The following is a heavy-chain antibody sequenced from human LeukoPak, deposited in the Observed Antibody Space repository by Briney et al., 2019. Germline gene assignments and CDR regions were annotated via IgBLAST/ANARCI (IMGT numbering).Heavy chain of an antibody. CDR2: IKQDGSEK. V-gene: IGHV3-7*01. CDR1: GFTFSSYW. CDR3: ARGCHEWERLRYYYYMDV. D-gene: IGHD1-26*01. J-gene: IGHJ6*03. Sequence: GGSLRLSCAASGFTFSSYWMSWVRQAPGKGLEWVANIKQDGSEKYYVDSVKGRFTISRDNAKNSLYLQMNSLRAEDTAVYYCARGCHEWERLRYYYYMDVWGKGTTVTVSS.